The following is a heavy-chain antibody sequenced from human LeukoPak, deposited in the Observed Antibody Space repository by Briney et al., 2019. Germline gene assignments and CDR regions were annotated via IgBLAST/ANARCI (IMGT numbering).Heavy chain of an antibody. J-gene: IGHJ4*02. CDR3: AREEYSPCHYSFDY. Sequence: PSETLSLTCSVSGGSTSTSRYHWGWIRQPPGKGLEWIGSIYYSGTTYYYPSLKSRVSMSVDTSKNQFSLKLNSVTAADTAVYYCAREEYSPCHYSFDYWGQGTLVTVSS. D-gene: IGHD5-18*01. V-gene: IGHV4-39*07. CDR2: IYYSGTT. CDR1: GGSTSTSRYH.